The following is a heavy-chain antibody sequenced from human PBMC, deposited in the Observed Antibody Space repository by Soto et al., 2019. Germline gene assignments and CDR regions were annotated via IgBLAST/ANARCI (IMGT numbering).Heavy chain of an antibody. D-gene: IGHD6-19*01. CDR1: GYTFTSYD. CDR2: MNPNSGNT. V-gene: IGHV1-8*01. Sequence: QVQLVQSGAEVKKPGASVKVSCKASGYTFTSYDINWVRQATGQGLEWMGWMNPNSGNTGFAQKFQGRVTMTRNTSISTAYMELGSLGSEDTAVYYCAREGIAGAGWYFDFWGRGTLVTVSS. J-gene: IGHJ4*02. CDR3: AREGIAGAGWYFDF.